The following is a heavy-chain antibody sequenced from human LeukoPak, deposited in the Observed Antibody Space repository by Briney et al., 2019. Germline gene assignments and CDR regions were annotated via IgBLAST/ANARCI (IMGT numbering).Heavy chain of an antibody. CDR2: ISGSGGST. CDR3: AKDQSGSYPYYFDY. D-gene: IGHD3-10*01. J-gene: IGHJ4*02. CDR1: RVTFSSYA. V-gene: IGHV3-23*01. Sequence: GGSLRLSCAASRVTFSSYAMSWDRQAPGKGLEWVSAISGSGGSTYYADSVKGRFPISRDNSKNTLYLQMNSLRAEDTAVYYCAKDQSGSYPYYFDYWGQGTLVTVSS.